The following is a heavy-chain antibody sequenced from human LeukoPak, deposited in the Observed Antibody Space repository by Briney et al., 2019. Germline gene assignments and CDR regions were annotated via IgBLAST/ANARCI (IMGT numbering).Heavy chain of an antibody. CDR3: ARDWASPGPTTI. D-gene: IGHD1-26*01. J-gene: IGHJ4*02. Sequence: GGSLRLSCAASGFTFSTNSMSWVRQAPGKGLEWVSYITSSGSVIHYSDSVRGRFTISRDNAKSSLYLQMNSLRAEDTAIYYCARDWASPGPTTIWGQGTLVAVSS. CDR2: ITSSGSVI. CDR1: GFTFSTNS. V-gene: IGHV3-48*01.